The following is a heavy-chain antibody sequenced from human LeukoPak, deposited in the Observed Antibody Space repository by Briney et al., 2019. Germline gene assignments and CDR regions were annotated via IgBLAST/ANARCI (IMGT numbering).Heavy chain of an antibody. CDR2: IYHSGNT. V-gene: IGHV4-38-2*01. CDR3: ARQGGSSSPYYYYYMDV. Sequence: PSETLSLTCAVSGYSISSGYYWGWFRQPPGKGLEWIGCIYHSGNTYYNPSLKSRVSISVDTSKNQFSLSLRSVTAADTAVYYCARQGGSSSPYYYYYMDVWGKGTTVTVPS. D-gene: IGHD6-13*01. CDR1: GYSISSGYY. J-gene: IGHJ6*03.